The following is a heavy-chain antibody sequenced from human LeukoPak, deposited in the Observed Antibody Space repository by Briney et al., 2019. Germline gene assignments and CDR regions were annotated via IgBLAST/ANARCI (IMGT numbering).Heavy chain of an antibody. D-gene: IGHD3-3*01. CDR2: INWNGGST. CDR3: ARDVTIFGPPAGDYYYYYMDV. V-gene: IGHV3-20*04. CDR1: GFTFDDYG. J-gene: IGHJ6*03. Sequence: GGSLRLSCAASGFTFDDYGMSWVRHAPGKGLEWVSGINWNGGSTGYADSVKGRFTISRDNAKNSLYLQMNSLRAEDTALYYCARDVTIFGPPAGDYYYYYMDVWGKGTTVTVSS.